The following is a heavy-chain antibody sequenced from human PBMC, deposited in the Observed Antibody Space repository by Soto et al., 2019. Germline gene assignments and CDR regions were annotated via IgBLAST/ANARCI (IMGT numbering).Heavy chain of an antibody. CDR2: ISGSGGST. CDR3: AKDQIGGWKALNYFDY. CDR1: GFTFSSYA. V-gene: IGHV3-23*01. J-gene: IGHJ4*02. D-gene: IGHD1-1*01. Sequence: EVQLLESGGGLVQPGGSLRLSCAASGFTFSSYAMSWVRQAPGKGLEWVSAISGSGGSTYYADSVKGRFTISRDNSKNTLYLQMNSLRAEDTAVYYCAKDQIGGWKALNYFDYWGQGTLVTVSS.